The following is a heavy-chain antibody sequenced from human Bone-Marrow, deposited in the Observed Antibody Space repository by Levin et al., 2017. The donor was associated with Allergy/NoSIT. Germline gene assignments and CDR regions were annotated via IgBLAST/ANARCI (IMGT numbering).Heavy chain of an antibody. J-gene: IGHJ3*02. CDR2: ISYDGSNT. D-gene: IGHD3-10*01. V-gene: IGHV3-30-3*01. Sequence: GGSLRLSCAASGFSFSAYAMHWVRQAPGKGPEWLAVISYDGSNTYYADSVKGRFTISRDNSENKIYLQMNDLRAEDTALYYCTRMLATMARNLRRKAFDIWGQGTVVSVSS. CDR3: TRMLATMARNLRRKAFDI. CDR1: GFSFSAYA.